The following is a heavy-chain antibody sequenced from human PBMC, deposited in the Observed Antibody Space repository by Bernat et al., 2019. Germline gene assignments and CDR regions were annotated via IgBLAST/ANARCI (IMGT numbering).Heavy chain of an antibody. J-gene: IGHJ5*02. CDR1: GYSISSGYY. V-gene: IGHV4-38-2*02. Sequence: QVQLQESGPGLVKPSETLSLTCAVSGYSISSGYYWGWIRQPPGKGLEWIGSIYHSGSTYYNPSLNSRVTISVDTSKNQFTLKLSSVTAADTAVYYCARDEGGVTGTTSVDPWGQGTLVTVSS. CDR2: IYHSGST. CDR3: ARDEGGVTGTTSVDP. D-gene: IGHD1-7*01.